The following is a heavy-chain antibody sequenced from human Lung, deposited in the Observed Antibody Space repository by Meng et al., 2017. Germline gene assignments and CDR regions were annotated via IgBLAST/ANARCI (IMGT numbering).Heavy chain of an antibody. CDR1: GGSISSSNYY. V-gene: IGHV4-30-4*01. CDR3: ARGQKGYFDL. Sequence: QVQVTESGPGLVKPSQTLSLPCTVSGGSISSSNYYWSWIRQPPGKGLEWSGHIYNSGSTYYNPSLKSRITISVDTSKNQFSLKLSSVTAADTAVYYCARGQKGYFDLWGRGTLVTVSS. J-gene: IGHJ2*01. CDR2: IYNSGST.